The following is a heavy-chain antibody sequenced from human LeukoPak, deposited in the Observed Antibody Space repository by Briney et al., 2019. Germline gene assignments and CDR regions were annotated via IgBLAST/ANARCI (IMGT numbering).Heavy chain of an antibody. CDR1: GGSISSYH. CDR3: ARANYDFWSGYSWFDY. J-gene: IGHJ4*02. V-gene: IGHV4-59*01. Sequence: SETLSLTCTVSGGSISSYHWSWIRQPPGKGLEWIGYIYYSGSTNYNPSLKSRVTISVDTSKNQFSLKLSSVTAADTAVYYCARANYDFWSGYSWFDYWGQGTLVTVSS. D-gene: IGHD3-3*01. CDR2: IYYSGST.